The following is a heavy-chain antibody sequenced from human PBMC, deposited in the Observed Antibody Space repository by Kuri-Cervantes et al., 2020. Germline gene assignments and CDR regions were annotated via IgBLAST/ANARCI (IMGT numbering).Heavy chain of an antibody. Sequence: LRLPCTVSGGSISSGGYYWSWIRQHPGKGLEWIGYIYYSGSTYYNPSLKSRVTISVDTSKNQFSLRLSSVTAAVSAVYYCARAEWTTNWFDPWGQGTLVTVSS. V-gene: IGHV4-31*03. J-gene: IGHJ5*02. CDR3: ARAEWTTNWFDP. CDR2: IYYSGST. D-gene: IGHD4-17*01. CDR1: GGSISSGGYY.